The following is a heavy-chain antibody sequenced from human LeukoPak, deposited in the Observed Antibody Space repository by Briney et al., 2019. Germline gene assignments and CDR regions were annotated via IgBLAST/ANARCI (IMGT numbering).Heavy chain of an antibody. Sequence: GGSLRLSCAASGFTFSSYWMHCVRHAPGKGLVWVSRINSDGRSTIYADSVKGRFTISRDSAKSTLYLQMNSLRAEDTAVYFCARVTIFGVVATFDYWGQGTLVTVSS. CDR1: GFTFSSYW. D-gene: IGHD3-3*01. CDR2: INSDGRST. J-gene: IGHJ4*02. CDR3: ARVTIFGVVATFDY. V-gene: IGHV3-74*01.